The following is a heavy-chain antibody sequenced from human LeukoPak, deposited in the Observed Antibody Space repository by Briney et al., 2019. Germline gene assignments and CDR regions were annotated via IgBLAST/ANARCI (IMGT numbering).Heavy chain of an antibody. CDR1: GGSISSYY. CDR2: IYYSGST. D-gene: IGHD3-10*01. CDR3: ASNYIADHYFDY. Sequence: SETLSLTCTVSGGSISSYYWSWIRQPPGKGLEWIGYIYYSGSTNYNPSLKSRVTISVDTSRNQFSLKLSSVTAADTAVYYCASNYIADHYFDYWGQGTLVTVSS. J-gene: IGHJ4*02. V-gene: IGHV4-59*01.